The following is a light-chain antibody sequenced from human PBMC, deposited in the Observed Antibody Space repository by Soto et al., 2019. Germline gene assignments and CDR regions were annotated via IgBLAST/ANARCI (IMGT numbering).Light chain of an antibody. CDR2: EVS. Sequence: QSALTQPPSASGSPGQSVTISCTGTSSDVGGYNYVSWYQQYPGKAPKLMISEVSKRPSGVPDRFSGSKSGNMASLTVSGLHAEDEADYYCSSYAGSNNFVFGTGNKVTVL. V-gene: IGLV2-8*01. J-gene: IGLJ1*01. CDR3: SSYAGSNNFV. CDR1: SSDVGGYNY.